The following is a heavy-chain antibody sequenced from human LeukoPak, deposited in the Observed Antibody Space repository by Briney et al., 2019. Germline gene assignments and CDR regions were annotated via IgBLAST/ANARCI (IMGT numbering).Heavy chain of an antibody. V-gene: IGHV4-59*08. J-gene: IGHJ4*02. Sequence: PSETLSLTCTVSGASIRSYYWSWIRQPPGKGLEWIGYIYYTGNTDYNPSLQSRVSISVDTSKNQFSLKLSSVTAADTAMYYCARHAQDTAMVTPLYYFDFWGQGTLVTVSS. CDR2: IYYTGNT. D-gene: IGHD5-18*01. CDR1: GASIRSYY. CDR3: ARHAQDTAMVTPLYYFDF.